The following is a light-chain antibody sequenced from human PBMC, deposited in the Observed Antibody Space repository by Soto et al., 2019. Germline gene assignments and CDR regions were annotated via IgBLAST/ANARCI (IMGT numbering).Light chain of an antibody. CDR2: AAS. V-gene: IGKV1-39*01. CDR3: QQANSFPWT. CDR1: QSISSY. Sequence: DIQMTQSPSSLSASVGDRVTITCRASQSISSYLNWYQQKPGNAPKLLIYAASSLQSGVPSRFSGSGSGTDFTLTISSLQPEDFATYYCQQANSFPWTFGQGTKVDIK. J-gene: IGKJ1*01.